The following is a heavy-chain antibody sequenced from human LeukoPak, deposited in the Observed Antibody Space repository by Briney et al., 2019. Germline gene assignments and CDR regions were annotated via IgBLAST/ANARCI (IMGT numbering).Heavy chain of an antibody. CDR3: ARGLSRLPSGGY. CDR2: INHSGST. Sequence: PSETLSLTCAVYGGSFSGYYWCWIRQPPGKGLEWIGEINHSGSTNYNPSLKSRVTVSVDTSKNQFSLKLSSVTAADTAVCYCARGLSRLPSGGYWGQGTLVTVSS. V-gene: IGHV4-34*01. D-gene: IGHD5-12*01. J-gene: IGHJ4*02. CDR1: GGSFSGYY.